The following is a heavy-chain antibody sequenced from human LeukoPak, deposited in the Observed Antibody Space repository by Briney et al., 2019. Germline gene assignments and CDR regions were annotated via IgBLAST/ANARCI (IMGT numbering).Heavy chain of an antibody. CDR3: ARDTHGDYGPIFDY. D-gene: IGHD4-17*01. CDR1: GYTFTSYG. J-gene: IGHJ4*02. Sequence: ASVTLSCKASGYTFTSYGISLVRQAPGQGLEWMGWISAYNGNTNYAQKLQGRVTMTTDTSTSTAYMELRSRRTDDTAVYYCARDTHGDYGPIFDYWGQGTLVTVSS. CDR2: ISAYNGNT. V-gene: IGHV1-18*01.